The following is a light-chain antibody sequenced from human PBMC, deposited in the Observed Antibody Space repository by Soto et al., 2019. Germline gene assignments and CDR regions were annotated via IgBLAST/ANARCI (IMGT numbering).Light chain of an antibody. Sequence: DIQMTQSPSSLSASVGDRVTITCRASQGISNYLAWYQQKPGKVPKLLIYAASTLQSGVPSRFSGSGSGTDFTLTISSLQPEDGATYYCQKYNSAPPFGGGTKVEIK. CDR2: AAS. V-gene: IGKV1-27*01. J-gene: IGKJ4*01. CDR1: QGISNY. CDR3: QKYNSAPP.